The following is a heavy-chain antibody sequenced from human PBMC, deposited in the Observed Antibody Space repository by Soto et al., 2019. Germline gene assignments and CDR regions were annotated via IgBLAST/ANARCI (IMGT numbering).Heavy chain of an antibody. Sequence: PAGSLRISCAASGFTVSSNHMNWVRQAPGKGLEWVSVIYSGGSTYYADSVKGRFTISRDNSKDTLYLQMNSLRAEDTAVYYCAKLAHDYYYGLDVWGQGTTVTVSS. CDR1: GFTVSSNH. D-gene: IGHD6-13*01. CDR2: IYSGGST. CDR3: AKLAHDYYYGLDV. J-gene: IGHJ6*02. V-gene: IGHV3-66*01.